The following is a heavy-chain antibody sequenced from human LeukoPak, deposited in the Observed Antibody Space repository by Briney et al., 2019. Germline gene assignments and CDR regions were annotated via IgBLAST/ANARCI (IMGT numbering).Heavy chain of an antibody. Sequence: SETLSLTCAVYGGSFSGYYWSWIRQPPGKGLEWIGEINHSGSTNYNPSLKSRVTISVDTSKNQFSLKLSSVTAADTAVYYCARDLWFGAGRVFDIWGQGTMVTVSS. D-gene: IGHD3-10*01. CDR2: INHSGST. CDR3: ARDLWFGAGRVFDI. J-gene: IGHJ3*02. V-gene: IGHV4-34*01. CDR1: GGSFSGYY.